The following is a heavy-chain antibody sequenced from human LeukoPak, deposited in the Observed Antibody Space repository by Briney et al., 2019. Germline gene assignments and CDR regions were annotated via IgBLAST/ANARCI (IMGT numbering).Heavy chain of an antibody. D-gene: IGHD3-22*01. CDR2: IYSGGST. CDR1: GFTVSSNY. J-gene: IGHJ4*02. Sequence: GGSLRLSCAASGFTVSSNYMSWVRQAPGKGLEWVSVIYSGGSTYYADSVKGRFTISRDNAKDSLYLQMNSLRAEDTAVYYCAKDAYYYDSSGHLDYWGQGTLVTVSS. CDR3: AKDAYYYDSSGHLDY. V-gene: IGHV3-53*01.